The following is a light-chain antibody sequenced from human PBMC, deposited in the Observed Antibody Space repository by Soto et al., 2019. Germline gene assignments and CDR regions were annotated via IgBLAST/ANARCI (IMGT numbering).Light chain of an antibody. J-gene: IGKJ1*01. Sequence: EIVLTQSPGTLSLSPGERATLSCSASQSVTSTHLAWYQQKPGQAPRLLIYAASSRATGIPDRFSGSGSGTGFTLTISRLEPEDFAVYYCQQYGSSPWTFGQGTKVEIK. CDR2: AAS. CDR3: QQYGSSPWT. V-gene: IGKV3-20*01. CDR1: QSVTSTH.